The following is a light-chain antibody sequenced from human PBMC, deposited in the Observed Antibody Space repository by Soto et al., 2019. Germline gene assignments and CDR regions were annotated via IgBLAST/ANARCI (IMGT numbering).Light chain of an antibody. Sequence: EIVLTQSPGTLSLSPGERATLSCRASLSVSSSYLAWYQQKPGQAPRLLIYGASSRATGIPDRFSGSGSGTDFTLTISRLEPEDFAVYSCQQYGSSLFPFGPGTKVDIK. CDR2: GAS. J-gene: IGKJ3*01. V-gene: IGKV3-20*01. CDR3: QQYGSSLFP. CDR1: LSVSSSY.